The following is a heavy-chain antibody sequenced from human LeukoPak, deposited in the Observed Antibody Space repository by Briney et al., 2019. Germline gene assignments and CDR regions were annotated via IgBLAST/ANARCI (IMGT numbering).Heavy chain of an antibody. Sequence: GRSLRLSRAASGFTFDDYAMHWVRQAPGEGLEWVSGISWNSGSIGYADSVKGRFTISRDNAKNSLYLQMNSLRAEDTALYYCAKGGLGELSFDAFDIWGQGTMVTVSS. CDR3: AKGGLGELSFDAFDI. CDR2: ISWNSGSI. J-gene: IGHJ3*02. CDR1: GFTFDDYA. D-gene: IGHD3-16*02. V-gene: IGHV3-9*01.